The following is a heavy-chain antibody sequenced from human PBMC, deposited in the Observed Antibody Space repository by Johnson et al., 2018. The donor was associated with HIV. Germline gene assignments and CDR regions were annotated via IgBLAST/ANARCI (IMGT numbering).Heavy chain of an antibody. J-gene: IGHJ3*02. CDR3: ARSSGYYGTDAFDI. V-gene: IGHV3-30-3*01. CDR2: ISYDGSNK. D-gene: IGHD3-22*01. CDR1: GFTFSSYA. Sequence: QVQLVESGGGLVQPGRSLRLSCAASGFTFSSYAMHWVRQAPGKGLEWVAVISYDGSNKYYADSVTGRFTISRDNSKNTLYLQMNSLRPEDTAVYYCARSSGYYGTDAFDIWGQGTMVTVSS.